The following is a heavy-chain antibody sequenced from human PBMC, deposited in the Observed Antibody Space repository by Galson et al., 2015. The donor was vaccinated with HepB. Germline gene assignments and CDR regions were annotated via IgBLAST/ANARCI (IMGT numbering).Heavy chain of an antibody. V-gene: IGHV6-1*01. D-gene: IGHD2-15*01. Sequence: CAISGDSVSNNNAAWDWIRESPSRGLEWLGRTYYRSKWYSDYAESLRSRIIINADTSENQISLHLQSVTPEDTAVYYCARVGGTIYYYAMDVWGQGTTVTFSS. CDR2: TYYRSKWYS. J-gene: IGHJ6*02. CDR3: ARVGGTIYYYAMDV. CDR1: GDSVSNNNAA.